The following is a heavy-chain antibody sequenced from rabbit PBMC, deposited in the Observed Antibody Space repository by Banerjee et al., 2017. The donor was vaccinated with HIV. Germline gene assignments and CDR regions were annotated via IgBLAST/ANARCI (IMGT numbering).Heavy chain of an antibody. Sequence: QSLEESGGDLVKPGASLTLTCTASGFTLSGYYICWVRQAPGKGLEWITCIYNGDGNTYYASWAKGRFPISKTSSTTVTLKMTSLTAADTATYFCARGAWSTDCMNLWGPGTLVTVS. CDR3: ARGAWSTDCMNL. CDR1: GFTLSGYY. V-gene: IGHV1S40*01. CDR2: IYNGDGNT. D-gene: IGHD7-1*01. J-gene: IGHJ4*01.